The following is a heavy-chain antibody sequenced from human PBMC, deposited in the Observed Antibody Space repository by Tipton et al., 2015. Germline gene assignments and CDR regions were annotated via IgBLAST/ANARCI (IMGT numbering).Heavy chain of an antibody. D-gene: IGHD3-16*02. V-gene: IGHV3-21*01. CDR3: ARVVGDGFMLTFGGVIASYYFDY. CDR2: ISSSRSYI. Sequence: SLRLSCAASGFTFSSSSMNWVRQAPGKGLEWVSSISSSRSYIYYADSVRGRFTISRDNAKNSLYLQMNSLRAEDTAVYYCARVVGDGFMLTFGGVIASYYFDYWGQGTLVTVPS. CDR1: GFTFSSSS. J-gene: IGHJ4*02.